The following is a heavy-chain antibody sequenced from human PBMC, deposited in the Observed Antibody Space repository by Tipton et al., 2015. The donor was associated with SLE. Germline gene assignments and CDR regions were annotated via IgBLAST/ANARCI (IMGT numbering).Heavy chain of an antibody. V-gene: IGHV3-53*01. CDR1: GFTVSSNY. J-gene: IGHJ4*02. Sequence: SLRLSCAASGFTVSSNYMSWVRQAPGKGLEWVSVIYSGGSTYYADSVKGRFTISRDNSKNTLYLQMSSLRAEDTAVYYCANSYDFWSPPFDYWGLGTLVTVSS. D-gene: IGHD3-3*01. CDR2: IYSGGST. CDR3: ANSYDFWSPPFDY.